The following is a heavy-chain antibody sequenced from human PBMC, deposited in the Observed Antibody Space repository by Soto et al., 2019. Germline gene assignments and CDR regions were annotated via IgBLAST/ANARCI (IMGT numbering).Heavy chain of an antibody. D-gene: IGHD3-9*01. CDR2: INHSGST. CDR1: GGSFSGYY. V-gene: IGHV4-34*01. CDR3: ARVGRYFDWLLLDDAFDI. Sequence: QVQLQQWGAGLLKPSETLSLTCAVYGGSFSGYYWSWIRQPPGKGLEWIGEINHSGSTNYNPSLKSRVTISVDTSKHQFSLKLSSVTAADTAVYYCARVGRYFDWLLLDDAFDIWGQGTMVTVSS. J-gene: IGHJ3*02.